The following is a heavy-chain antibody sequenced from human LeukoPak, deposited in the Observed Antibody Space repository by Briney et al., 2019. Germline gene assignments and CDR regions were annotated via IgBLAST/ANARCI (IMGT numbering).Heavy chain of an antibody. Sequence: PSETLSLTCSVSDGSINSGSYYWGWIRQLPGKGLEWIGSIYYTGSTYYNPSLKSRVTISVDTSKKQFSLTVSSVTAADTAVYYCARDLYLMLGLFDIWGQGTMVIVSS. CDR2: IYYTGST. V-gene: IGHV4-39*07. CDR3: ARDLYLMLGLFDI. D-gene: IGHD3-16*01. CDR1: DGSINSGSYY. J-gene: IGHJ3*02.